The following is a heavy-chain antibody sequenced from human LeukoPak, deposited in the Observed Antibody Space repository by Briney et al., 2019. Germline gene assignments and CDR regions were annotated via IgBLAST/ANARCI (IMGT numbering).Heavy chain of an antibody. CDR3: AKHYDYVWGSYRN. Sequence: HPGGSLRLSCAASGFTFSSYAMSWVRQAPGKGLEWVSAISGSGGSTYYADSVKGRFTIPRDNSKNTLYLQMNSLRAEDTAVYYCAKHYDYVWGSYRNWGQGTLSPSPQ. J-gene: IGHJ4*02. CDR1: GFTFSSYA. V-gene: IGHV3-23*01. CDR2: ISGSGGST. D-gene: IGHD3-16*02.